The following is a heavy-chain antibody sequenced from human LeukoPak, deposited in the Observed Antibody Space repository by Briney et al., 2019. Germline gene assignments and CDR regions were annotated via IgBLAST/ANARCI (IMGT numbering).Heavy chain of an antibody. CDR1: GYTFTGYY. CDR2: INPNSGGT. CDR3: ARGGAGMGYYYYYGMDV. D-gene: IGHD6-13*01. Sequence: ASVKVSCKASGYTFTGYYMHWVRQAPGQGLEWMGWINPNSGGTNYAQKFQGRVTMTRDTSISTAYMELSRLRSDDTAVYYCARGGAGMGYYYYYGMDVWGQGTTVTVSS. J-gene: IGHJ6*02. V-gene: IGHV1-2*02.